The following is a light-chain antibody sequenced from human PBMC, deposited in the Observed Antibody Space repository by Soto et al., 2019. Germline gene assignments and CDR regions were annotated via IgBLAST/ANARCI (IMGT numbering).Light chain of an antibody. Sequence: EIVLTQSPDTLSLSPGERATLSCRASQSVGSSFLAWYQQKPGQAPRLLIYRTSTRATGIPDRFTGSGSGTDFTLTLSRMEPEDFSVYYGQQDEKSPLTFGGGTKVEIK. CDR1: QSVGSSF. CDR3: QQDEKSPLT. J-gene: IGKJ4*01. V-gene: IGKV3-20*01. CDR2: RTS.